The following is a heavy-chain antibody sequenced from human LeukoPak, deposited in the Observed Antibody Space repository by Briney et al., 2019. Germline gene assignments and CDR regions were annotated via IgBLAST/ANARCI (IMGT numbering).Heavy chain of an antibody. V-gene: IGHV4-59*01. CDR1: GGSISSYY. CDR2: IYYSGST. CDR3: AREGDFWRRNYYFDY. D-gene: IGHD3-3*01. Sequence: SETLSLTCTVSGGSISSYYWSWIRQPPGKGLEWIGYIYYSGSTNYNPSLKSRVTISVDTSKNQSSLKLSSVTAADTAVYYCAREGDFWRRNYYFDYWGQGTLVTVSS. J-gene: IGHJ4*02.